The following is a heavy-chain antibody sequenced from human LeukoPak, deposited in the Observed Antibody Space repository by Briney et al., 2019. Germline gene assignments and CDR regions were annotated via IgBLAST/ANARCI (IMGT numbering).Heavy chain of an antibody. Sequence: PSETLSLTCTVSGGSISSYYWSWIRQPAGKGLEWIGRIYTSGSTNYNPSLKSRVTMSVDTSKNQFSLKLSSVTAADTAVYYCARELMVEYSSSVYYFDYWGQGTLVTVSS. CDR2: IYTSGST. J-gene: IGHJ4*02. CDR1: GGSISSYY. CDR3: ARELMVEYSSSVYYFDY. V-gene: IGHV4-4*07. D-gene: IGHD6-6*01.